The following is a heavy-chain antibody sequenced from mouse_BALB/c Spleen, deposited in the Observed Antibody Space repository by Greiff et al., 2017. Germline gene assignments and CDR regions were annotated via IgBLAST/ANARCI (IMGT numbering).Heavy chain of an antibody. D-gene: IGHD1-2*01. CDR1: GYSFTSYW. CDR3: AREFYGYTWFAD. Sequence: VQLQQSGPQLVRPGASVKISCKASGYSFTSYWMHWVKQRPGQGLEWIGMIDPSDSETRLNQKFKDKATLTVDKSSSTAYMQLSSPTSEDSAVYYCAREFYGYTWFADWGQGTLVTVSA. V-gene: IGHV1S127*01. CDR2: IDPSDSET. J-gene: IGHJ3*01.